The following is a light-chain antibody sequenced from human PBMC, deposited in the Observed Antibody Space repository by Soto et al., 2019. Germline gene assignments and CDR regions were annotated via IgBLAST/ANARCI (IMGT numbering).Light chain of an antibody. CDR2: GVS. CDR3: ISYTRSSTSYV. J-gene: IGLJ1*01. V-gene: IGLV2-14*01. Sequence: QSVLTQPPSVSGTPGQRVTISCSGTRSDIGSYNYVAWYQQFPGKTPKILIYGVSNRPSGVSSRFSGSKSGNTASLTISGLQAEDEADYYCISYTRSSTSYVFGSGTKVTVL. CDR1: RSDIGSYNY.